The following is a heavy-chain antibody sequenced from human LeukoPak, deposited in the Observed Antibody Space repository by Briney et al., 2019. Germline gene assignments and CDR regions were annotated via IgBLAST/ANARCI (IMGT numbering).Heavy chain of an antibody. Sequence: TLSLPDAVRRVSHKNCHWRWLRQSTEKGREWVGRIYLSGLSTIWSPNYNPSLPIRGTMSLDTSKKQFFLNLTSVSAADTAVYYCTRGYFDSSGHNSYAPWGQGTLVTVSS. CDR3: TRGYFDSSGHNSYAP. V-gene: IGHV4-4*07. J-gene: IGHJ5*02. CDR2: IYLSGLSTIWSP. CDR1: RVSHKNCH. D-gene: IGHD3-22*01.